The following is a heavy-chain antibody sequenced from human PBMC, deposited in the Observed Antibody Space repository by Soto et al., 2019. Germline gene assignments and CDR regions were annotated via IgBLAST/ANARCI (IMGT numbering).Heavy chain of an antibody. J-gene: IGHJ3*02. CDR3: ARHAPPALCSKGAFDI. CDR1: VYSFTSYW. V-gene: IGHV5-10-1*01. CDR2: IDPSDSYT. Sequence: GESLKISCKGSVYSFTSYWISWVRQMPGKGLEWMGRIDPSDSYTNYSPSFQGHVTISADKSISTAYLQWSSLKASDTAMYYCARHAPPALCSKGAFDIWGQGTMVTVSS. D-gene: IGHD2-15*01.